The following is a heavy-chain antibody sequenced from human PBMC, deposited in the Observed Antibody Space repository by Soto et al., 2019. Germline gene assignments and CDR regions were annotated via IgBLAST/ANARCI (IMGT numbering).Heavy chain of an antibody. Sequence: ASVKVSCKASGYTFTTYDISWVRQATGQGLEWMGWMKPYSGNTGYAQKFQGRVTVTRNTSISTVYMELSGLRPDDTAVYYFARRKERSGPHYFDYWGQGSQVTVSS. CDR2: MKPYSGNT. J-gene: IGHJ4*02. CDR1: GYTFTTYD. V-gene: IGHV1-8*01. CDR3: ARRKERSGPHYFDY. D-gene: IGHD6-25*01.